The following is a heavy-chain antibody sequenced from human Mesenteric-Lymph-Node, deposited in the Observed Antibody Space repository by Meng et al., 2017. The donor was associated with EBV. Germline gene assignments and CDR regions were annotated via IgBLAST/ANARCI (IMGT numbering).Heavy chain of an antibody. CDR2: INHSGST. CDR3: ARRGKVGAGY. V-gene: IGHV4-34*01. D-gene: IGHD1-26*01. Sequence: VQLLESGGGLVPPGGSLRLSCAASGFTFSSYAMSWVRQAPGKGLEWIGEINHSGSTNYNPSLKSRVTISVDTSKNQFPLKLSSVTAADTAVYYCARRGKVGAGYWGQGTLVTVSS. CDR1: GFTFSSYA. J-gene: IGHJ4*02.